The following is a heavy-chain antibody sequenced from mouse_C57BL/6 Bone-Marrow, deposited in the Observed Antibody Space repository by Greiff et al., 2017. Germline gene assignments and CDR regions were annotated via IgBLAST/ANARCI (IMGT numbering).Heavy chain of an antibody. CDR3: TTSYSGYYFDY. CDR2: IDPENGDT. Sequence: EVQLQQSGAELVRPGASVKLSCTASGFNIKDDYMHWVKQRPEQGLEWIGWIDPENGDTEYASKFQGKATITADTSSNTAYLQLSSLTSEDTAVYSCTTSYSGYYFDYWGQGTTLTVSS. V-gene: IGHV14-4*01. D-gene: IGHD1-1*01. J-gene: IGHJ2*01. CDR1: GFNIKDDY.